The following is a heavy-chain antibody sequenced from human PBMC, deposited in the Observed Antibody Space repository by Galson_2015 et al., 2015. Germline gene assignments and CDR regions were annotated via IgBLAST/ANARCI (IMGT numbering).Heavy chain of an antibody. J-gene: IGHJ3*01. CDR3: ARLGVAIISIFAFNV. CDR2: IYPDDSDT. Sequence: QSGAEVKKPGESLKISCEASGYSFTSYWIAWVRQKPGKGLEWMGSIYPDDSDTTYNPSFQGQVTLSVDKSRKTAYLKWSRLKASDSATYYCARLGVAIISIFAFNVWGQGTPVTVSA. D-gene: IGHD6-6*01. V-gene: IGHV5-51*01. CDR1: GYSFTSYW.